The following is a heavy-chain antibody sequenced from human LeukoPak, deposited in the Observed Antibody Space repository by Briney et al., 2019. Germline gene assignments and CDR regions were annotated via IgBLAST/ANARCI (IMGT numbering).Heavy chain of an antibody. V-gene: IGHV4-59*01. CDR2: IYYSGST. D-gene: IGHD2-2*02. Sequence: SETLSLTCTVSGGSISSYYWSWIRQPPGKGLEWIGYIYYSGSTNYNPSLKSRVTISVDTSKNQFSLKLSSVTAADTAVYYCARDGGYCSSTSCYTDDAFDIWGQGTMVTVSS. CDR3: ARDGGYCSSTSCYTDDAFDI. J-gene: IGHJ3*02. CDR1: GGSISSYY.